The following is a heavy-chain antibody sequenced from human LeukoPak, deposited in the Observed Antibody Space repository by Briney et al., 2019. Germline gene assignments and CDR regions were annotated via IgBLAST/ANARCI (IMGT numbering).Heavy chain of an antibody. CDR1: GGSIRSYY. CDR2: IYTSGST. V-gene: IGHV4-4*07. Sequence: SETLSLTCTVSGGSIRSYYWSWIRQPAGKGLEWIGRIYTSGSTNYNPSLKTRVTISVDTSKNQFSLKLSSVTAAATAVYYCARDPRPMTTVTTYYYYGMDVWGQGTTVTVSS. J-gene: IGHJ6*02. D-gene: IGHD4-17*01. CDR3: ARDPRPMTTVTTYYYYGMDV.